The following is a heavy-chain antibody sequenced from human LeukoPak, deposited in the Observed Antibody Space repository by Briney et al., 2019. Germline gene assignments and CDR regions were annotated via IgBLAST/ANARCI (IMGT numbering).Heavy chain of an antibody. Sequence: GGSLRLSCAASGFTFSSYGMHWVRQDPPKRLQWVAVISYDGSNKYYADSAKGRFTISRDNSKNTLYLQMNSLRAEDTAVYYCVLEGYYGSGSYYPWGDYYYYSMDVWGQGTTVTVSS. CDR1: GFTFSSYG. V-gene: IGHV3-30*03. J-gene: IGHJ6*02. CDR3: VLEGYYGSGSYYPWGDYYYYSMDV. CDR2: ISYDGSNK. D-gene: IGHD3-10*01.